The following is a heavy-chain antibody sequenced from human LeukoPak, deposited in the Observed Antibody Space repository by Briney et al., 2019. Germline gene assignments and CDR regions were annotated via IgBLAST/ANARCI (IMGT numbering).Heavy chain of an antibody. Sequence: GYIYHSGSTYYNPSLKSRVTISVDTSKNQFSLKLSSVTAADTAVYYCARLKRLGEPPFDYWGQGTLVTVSS. CDR2: IYHSGST. D-gene: IGHD3-16*01. CDR3: ARLKRLGEPPFDY. J-gene: IGHJ4*02. V-gene: IGHV4-30-2*04.